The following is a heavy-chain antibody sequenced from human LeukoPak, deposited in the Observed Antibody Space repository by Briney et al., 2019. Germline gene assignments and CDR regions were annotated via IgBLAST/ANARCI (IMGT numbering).Heavy chain of an antibody. V-gene: IGHV3-11*01. CDR1: GLAVSRNY. Sequence: GGSLRLSCAASGLAVSRNYMTWVRQAPGKGLEWVSYISSSGSTIYYADSVKGRFTISRDNAKNSLYLQMNSLRAEDTAVYYCARVNDYGGNPFDYWGQGTLVTVSS. CDR3: ARVNDYGGNPFDY. CDR2: ISSSGSTI. J-gene: IGHJ4*02. D-gene: IGHD4-23*01.